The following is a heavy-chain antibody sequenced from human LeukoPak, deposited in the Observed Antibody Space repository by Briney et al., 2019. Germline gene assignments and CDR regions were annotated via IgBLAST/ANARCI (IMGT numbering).Heavy chain of an antibody. CDR3: ASDLLYDYYDSSGYYYEEKTPFDY. D-gene: IGHD3-22*01. CDR2: IIPIFGTA. J-gene: IGHJ4*02. V-gene: IGHV1-69*05. CDR1: GGTFSSYA. Sequence: ASVKVSCKASGGTFSSYAISWVRQAPGQGLEWMGRIIPIFGTANYAQKFQGRVTITTDESTSTAYMELSSLRSEDTAVYYCASDLLYDYYDSSGYYYEEKTPFDYWGQGTLVTVSS.